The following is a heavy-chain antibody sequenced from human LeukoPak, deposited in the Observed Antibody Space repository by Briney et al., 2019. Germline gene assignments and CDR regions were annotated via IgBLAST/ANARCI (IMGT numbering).Heavy chain of an antibody. CDR3: ARGPYSYDSSGAFDI. CDR1: GGSISSSNW. D-gene: IGHD3-22*01. CDR2: IYHSGST. Sequence: PSETLSLTCAVSGGSISSSNWRSWVRPPPGKGLEWIGEIYHSGSTNYNPSLKSRVTISVDTSKNQFSLKLSSVTAADTAVYFCARGPYSYDSSGAFDIWGQGTMVTVSS. J-gene: IGHJ3*02. V-gene: IGHV4-4*02.